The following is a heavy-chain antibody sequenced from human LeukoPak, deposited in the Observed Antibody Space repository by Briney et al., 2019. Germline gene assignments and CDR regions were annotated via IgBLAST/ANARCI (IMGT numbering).Heavy chain of an antibody. D-gene: IGHD1-14*01. Sequence: SETLSLTCTVSGGSISSSYWTWIRQPPGKGLEWIGYIYYSGSTNYNPSLKSRVTISVDTSKNQFSLNLSCVTAADTAVYYCASAIAEDFYYYYMDVWGKGTTVTVSS. CDR3: ASAIAEDFYYYYMDV. J-gene: IGHJ6*03. V-gene: IGHV4-59*01. CDR1: GGSISSSY. CDR2: IYYSGST.